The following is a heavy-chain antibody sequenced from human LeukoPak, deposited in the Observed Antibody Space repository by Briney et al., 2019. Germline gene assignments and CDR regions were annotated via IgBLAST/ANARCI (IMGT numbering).Heavy chain of an antibody. J-gene: IGHJ5*02. D-gene: IGHD3-10*01. CDR2: IYPSDSDT. CDR3: ARQCCRGASPGFDP. V-gene: IGHV5-51*01. CDR1: GYTFTDYW. Sequence: GASLKISCKGSGYTFTDYWIAWVRPMPGKGLEWMGIIYPSDSDTKYSPSFQGQVTFSADQSINTAYLQWSSLRASDTAIYYCARQCCRGASPGFDPWGQGTLVTVSS.